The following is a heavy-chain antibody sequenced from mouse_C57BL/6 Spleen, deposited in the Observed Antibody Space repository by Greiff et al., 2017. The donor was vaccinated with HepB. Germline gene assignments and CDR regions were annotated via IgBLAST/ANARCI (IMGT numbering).Heavy chain of an antibody. CDR1: GYTFTSYW. CDR2: IDPSDSET. V-gene: IGHV1-52*01. D-gene: IGHD3-2*02. J-gene: IGHJ4*01. CDR3: ARALSLRLHAMDY. Sequence: QVQLQQPGAELVRPGSSVKLSCKASGYTFTSYWMHWVKQRPIQGLEWIGNIDPSDSETHYNQKFKDKATLTVDKSSSTAYMQLSSLTSEDSAVYYCARALSLRLHAMDYWGQGTSVTVSS.